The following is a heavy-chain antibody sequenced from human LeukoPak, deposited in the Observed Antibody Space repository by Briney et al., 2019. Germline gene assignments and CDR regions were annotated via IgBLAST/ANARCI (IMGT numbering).Heavy chain of an antibody. CDR3: ARDHNYAFDN. V-gene: IGHV3-48*01. CDR2: IGIDSGNT. CDR1: GFTFTDYS. D-gene: IGHD1-1*01. Sequence: GGSLRLSCAASGFTFTDYSMNWVRQAPRKGLEWISYIGIDSGNTKYADSVKGRFTISADKAKSSLYLQMHSLRVEDTAVYYCARDHNYAFDNWGQGTLVTVSS. J-gene: IGHJ4*02.